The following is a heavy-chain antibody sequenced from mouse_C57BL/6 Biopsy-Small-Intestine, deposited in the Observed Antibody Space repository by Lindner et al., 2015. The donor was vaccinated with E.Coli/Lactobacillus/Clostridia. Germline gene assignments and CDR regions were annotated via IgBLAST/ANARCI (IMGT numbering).Heavy chain of an antibody. D-gene: IGHD1-1*01. Sequence: SVKVSCKVSGYTLTDLSIHWVRQAPGKGLEWMGTFDYEDGEAIYAQKFQGTVTMTVDTSTDTAYLDLSSLRSEDTAVYYCATKIRTLTRVYYFDYWGQGTLVTVSS. CDR2: FDYEDGEA. J-gene: IGHJ4*01. CDR1: GYTLTDLS. V-gene: IGHV1-67*01. CDR3: ATKIRTLTRVYYFDY.